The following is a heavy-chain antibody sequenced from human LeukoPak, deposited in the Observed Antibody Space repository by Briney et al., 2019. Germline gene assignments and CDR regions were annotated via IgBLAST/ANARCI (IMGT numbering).Heavy chain of an antibody. CDR2: IIPIFGTA. J-gene: IGHJ4*02. CDR3: ARIEGAYGVLVY. Sequence: SVKVSCKASGCTITTYEINWVRQAPGQGLEWMGRIIPIFGTAKYAQKFQGRVTITADDSTTTSYMELSSLRPDDMAVYYCARIEGAYGVLVYWGQGTLVSISS. CDR1: GCTITTYE. V-gene: IGHV1-69*13. D-gene: IGHD5-12*01.